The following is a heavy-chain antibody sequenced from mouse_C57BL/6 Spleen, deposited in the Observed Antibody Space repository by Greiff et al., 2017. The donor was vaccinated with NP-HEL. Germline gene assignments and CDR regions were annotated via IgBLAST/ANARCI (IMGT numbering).Heavy chain of an antibody. V-gene: IGHV5-17*01. CDR2: ISSGSSTI. CDR1: GFTFSDYG. J-gene: IGHJ4*01. CDR3: ARGPPFYYAMDY. Sequence: DVMLVESGGGLVKPGGSLKLSCAASGFTFSDYGMHWVRQAPEKGLEWVAYISSGSSTIYYADTVKGRFTISRDNAKNTLFLQMTSLRSEDTAMYYCARGPPFYYAMDYWGQGTSVTVSS.